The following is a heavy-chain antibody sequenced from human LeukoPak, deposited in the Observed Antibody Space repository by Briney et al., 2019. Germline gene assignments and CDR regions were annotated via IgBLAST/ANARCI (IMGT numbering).Heavy chain of an antibody. CDR3: ARLPGGRRYYFDY. J-gene: IGHJ4*02. Sequence: SQTLSLTCSVSGASITTRDIYWSWIRQPPGKGPEGIGYIFDSGSTYYNPSLNSRVTISIDTSKSQFSLKLSSVTAADTALYYCARLPGGRRYYFDYWGQGTLVTVSS. V-gene: IGHV4-30-4*01. CDR2: IFDSGST. CDR1: GASITTRDIY. D-gene: IGHD7-27*01.